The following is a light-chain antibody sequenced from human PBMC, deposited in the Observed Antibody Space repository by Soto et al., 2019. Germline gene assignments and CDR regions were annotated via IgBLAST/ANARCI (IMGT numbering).Light chain of an antibody. CDR1: NTDVGGYNY. CDR3: LSYTSSGTRV. J-gene: IGLJ1*01. V-gene: IGLV2-14*03. CDR2: EVT. Sequence: QSALTQPASVSGSPGQSIAISCTGTNTDVGGYNYVSWYQQVPGKAPKLMIYEVTNRPSGVSNRFSGSKSGKTASLNISGLQAEVEADYYCLSYTSSGTRVFGTGTKVTVL.